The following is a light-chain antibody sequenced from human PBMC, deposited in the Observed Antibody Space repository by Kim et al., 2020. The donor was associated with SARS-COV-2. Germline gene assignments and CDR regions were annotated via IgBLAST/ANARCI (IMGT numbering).Light chain of an antibody. V-gene: IGLV1-47*01. J-gene: IGLJ3*02. Sequence: GQRVTISCSGRSSNIGPNYVYWYQQLPGTAPKVLIYRSNERPSGVPDRFSGSKSGTSASLAISGLRSEDEADYYCAAWDDTLSGRVFGGGTQLTVL. CDR3: AAWDDTLSGRV. CDR2: RSN. CDR1: SSNIGPNY.